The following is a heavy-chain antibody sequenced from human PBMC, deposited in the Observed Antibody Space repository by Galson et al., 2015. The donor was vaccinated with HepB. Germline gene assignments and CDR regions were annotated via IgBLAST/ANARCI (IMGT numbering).Heavy chain of an antibody. Sequence: SETLSLTCTVSGGSISSYYWSWIRQPPGKGLEWIGYIYYSGSTNYNPSLKSRVTISVDTSKNQFSLKLSSVTAADTAVYYCARGRGRGGRLTFDYWGQGTLVTVSS. CDR1: GGSISSYY. CDR2: IYYSGST. CDR3: ARGRGRGGRLTFDY. V-gene: IGHV4-59*01. D-gene: IGHD1-26*01. J-gene: IGHJ4*02.